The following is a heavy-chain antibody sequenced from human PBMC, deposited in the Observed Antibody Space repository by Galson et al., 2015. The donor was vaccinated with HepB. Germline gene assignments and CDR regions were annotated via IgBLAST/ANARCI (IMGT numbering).Heavy chain of an antibody. CDR2: LNQDGSEK. CDR3: ARDIDYGGPSY. Sequence: SLRLSCAASGFTFSSYWMSWARQAPGKGLEWVANLNQDGSEKYYVDSVKGRFTISRDNAKNSLYLQMNSLRAEDTAVYYCARDIDYGGPSYWGQGTLVTVSS. CDR1: GFTFSSYW. V-gene: IGHV3-7*01. D-gene: IGHD4-23*01. J-gene: IGHJ4*02.